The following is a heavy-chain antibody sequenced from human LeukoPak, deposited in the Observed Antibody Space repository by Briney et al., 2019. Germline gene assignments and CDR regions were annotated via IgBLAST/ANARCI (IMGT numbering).Heavy chain of an antibody. CDR1: GGSISNFY. CDR3: ARGGGDSSSSQDFDY. CDR2: IHPSGST. V-gene: IGHV4-4*09. J-gene: IGHJ4*01. Sequence: SETLSLTCIVSGGSISNFYWNWIRKSPGKGLDWTGYIHPSGSTNYNPSLKSRVTISVDTSKNQFSLRLSSVTAADTAVYYCARGGGDSSSSQDFDYWGQGTLVTVSS. D-gene: IGHD6-6*01.